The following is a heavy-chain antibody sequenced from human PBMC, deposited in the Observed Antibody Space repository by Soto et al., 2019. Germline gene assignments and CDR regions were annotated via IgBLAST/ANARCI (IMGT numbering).Heavy chain of an antibody. J-gene: IGHJ4*03. CDR3: ARDHMTSWSTMDY. V-gene: IGHV3-23*01. CDR2: ISGSGGST. Sequence: GGSLRLSCAASGFTFSSYAMSWVRQAPGRGLEWVSAISGSGGSTYYADSVKGRFTISRDNSKNLVHLQMNSLRAEDTGIYFCARDHMTSWSTMDYWGEGIPVTVSS. D-gene: IGHD1-26*01. CDR1: GFTFSSYA.